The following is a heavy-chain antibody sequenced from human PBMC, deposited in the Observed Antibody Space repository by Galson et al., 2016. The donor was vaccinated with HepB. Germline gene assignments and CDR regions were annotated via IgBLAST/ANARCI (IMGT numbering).Heavy chain of an antibody. CDR1: GSSFSNSG. J-gene: IGHJ4*02. CDR3: GKHGGFDY. Sequence: SLRLSCAASGSSFSNSGMSWVRRAPGRGLEWVSGTTRSGDATHYADFVKGRFTISRDNSKNTLYLYMNNLTAGDTAIYYCGKHGGFDYWGQGALVTVSS. CDR2: TTRSGDAT. D-gene: IGHD3-16*01. V-gene: IGHV3-23*01.